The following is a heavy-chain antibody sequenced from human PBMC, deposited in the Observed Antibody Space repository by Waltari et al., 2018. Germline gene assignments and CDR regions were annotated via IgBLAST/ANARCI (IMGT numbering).Heavy chain of an antibody. J-gene: IGHJ5*02. V-gene: IGHV3-33*01. CDR2: IWYDGSNK. D-gene: IGHD3-10*01. Sequence: QVQLVESGGGVVQPGRSLRLSCAASGFTFSSYGMHWVRQAPGKGLEWVAVIWYDGSNKYYADSVKGRFTISRDNTKNSLYLQMNSLTVEDTALYYCARDSNYGSGSRSGGDWFDPWGQGTLVTVSS. CDR1: GFTFSSYG. CDR3: ARDSNYGSGSRSGGDWFDP.